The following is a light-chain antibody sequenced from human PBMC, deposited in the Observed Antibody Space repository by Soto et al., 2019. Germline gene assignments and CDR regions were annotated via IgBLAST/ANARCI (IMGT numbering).Light chain of an antibody. J-gene: IGKJ1*01. CDR3: QQYNDWPRT. CDR1: QSISRN. CDR2: GAS. Sequence: EIVMTQSPATLSVSPGERATLSCRASQSISRNLAWYQQKPGQAPRLLIYGASTRATGIAARFRGSGSGTEFTLTISSLPSEDFAFYYWQQYNDWPRTFGQGTKVEIK. V-gene: IGKV3-15*01.